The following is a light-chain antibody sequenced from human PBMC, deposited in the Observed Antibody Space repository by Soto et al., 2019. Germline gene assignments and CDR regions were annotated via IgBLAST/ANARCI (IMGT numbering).Light chain of an antibody. J-gene: IGLJ2*01. V-gene: IGLV2-14*01. CDR3: SSYTTSNTVI. Sequence: QSVLTQPASVSGSPGQSITISCTGTSSDVGADKYVSWYQQHPGKVPKLILFEVSDRPSGISDRFSGSKSGNTASLTISGLQDEDEGDYYCSSYTTSNTVIFGGGTKLTVL. CDR1: SSDVGADKY. CDR2: EVS.